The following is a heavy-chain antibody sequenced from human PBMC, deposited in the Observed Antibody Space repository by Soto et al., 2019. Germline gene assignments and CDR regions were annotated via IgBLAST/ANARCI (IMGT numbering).Heavy chain of an antibody. J-gene: IGHJ4*02. Sequence: QVQLVQSGAEVKKPGSSVKVSCKASGGTFSSNAISWVRQAPGQGLEWMGGIIPIYASPNYAQNFQGRVTVTADKATITAYLELSRLKFADSAIYYCAVTVTGSRSPLAHWGRGTLVIVFS. D-gene: IGHD3-9*01. V-gene: IGHV1-69*06. CDR1: GGTFSSNA. CDR2: IIPIYASP. CDR3: AVTVTGSRSPLAH.